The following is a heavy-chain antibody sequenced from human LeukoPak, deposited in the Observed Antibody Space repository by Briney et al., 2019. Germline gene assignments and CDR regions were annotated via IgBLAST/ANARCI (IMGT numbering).Heavy chain of an antibody. D-gene: IGHD3-22*01. CDR1: GFTFDDYV. CDR3: AKVGYYDSSGYYLSAFDI. Sequence: GGSLRLSCAASGFTFDDYVMHWVRQAPGKGLEWVSGISWNSGSIGYADSVKGRFTISRDNAKNSLYLQMNSLRAEDTALYYCAKVGYYDSSGYYLSAFDIWGQGTMVTVSS. J-gene: IGHJ3*02. V-gene: IGHV3-9*01. CDR2: ISWNSGSI.